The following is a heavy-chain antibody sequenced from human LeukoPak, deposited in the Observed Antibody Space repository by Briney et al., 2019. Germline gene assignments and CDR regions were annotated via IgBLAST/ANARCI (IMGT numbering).Heavy chain of an antibody. V-gene: IGHV1-46*01. Sequence: ASVKVSCKASGYTFINNWMHWVRQAPGQGLEWVGLINPTGTTTLYAQKFQGRVTLTRDMSTSTDYMELRSLKSEDTAVYYCARAYADYVPFDYWGQGTLVTVSS. CDR2: INPTGTTT. J-gene: IGHJ4*02. CDR1: GYTFINNW. CDR3: ARAYADYVPFDY. D-gene: IGHD4-17*01.